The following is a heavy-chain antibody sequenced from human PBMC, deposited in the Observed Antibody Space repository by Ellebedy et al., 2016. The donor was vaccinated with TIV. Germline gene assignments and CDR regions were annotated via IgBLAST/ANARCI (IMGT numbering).Heavy chain of an antibody. Sequence: GESLKISCAASGFSVRSAYVTWVRQAPGKGLDWVSIIYSGGETFYADSVKGRFTISSDNSKNTLYLQMNSLRAEDTAVYYCARRIAVAGFDPWGQGTLVTVSS. D-gene: IGHD6-19*01. CDR1: GFSVRSAY. CDR3: ARRIAVAGFDP. CDR2: IYSGGET. V-gene: IGHV3-53*01. J-gene: IGHJ5*02.